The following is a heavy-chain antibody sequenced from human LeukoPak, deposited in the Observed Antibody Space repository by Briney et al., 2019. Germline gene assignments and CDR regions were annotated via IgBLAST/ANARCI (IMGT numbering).Heavy chain of an antibody. J-gene: IGHJ4*02. CDR2: FYYNGST. V-gene: IGHV4-39*01. CDR3: ARHGMATIIN. CDR1: GGSISWTSYY. Sequence: PSEPLSLTCTFSGGSISWTSYYWGWIRQPPGKGLELIGSFYYNGSTYYSPSLKSRATISAETSKNQISLKLSSVTAADTAVFYCARHGMATIINWGQGTLVTVSS. D-gene: IGHD5-24*01.